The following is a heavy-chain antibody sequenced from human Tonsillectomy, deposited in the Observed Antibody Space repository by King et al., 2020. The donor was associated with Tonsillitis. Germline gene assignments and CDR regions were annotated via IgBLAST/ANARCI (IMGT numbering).Heavy chain of an antibody. CDR1: GFTFSNAW. CDR2: IKSKTDGGTT. CDR3: TTTYYYDSSDYYYLPFDY. J-gene: IGHJ4*01. V-gene: IGHV3-15*01. Sequence: VQLVESGGGLVKPGGSLRLSCAASGFTFSNAWMSWVRQAPGKGLEWVGRIKSKTDGGTTDYAAPVKGRFTISRDDSKSTLYLQMNSLKTEDTAVYYCTTTYYYDSSDYYYLPFDYWGHGTLVTVSS. D-gene: IGHD3-22*01.